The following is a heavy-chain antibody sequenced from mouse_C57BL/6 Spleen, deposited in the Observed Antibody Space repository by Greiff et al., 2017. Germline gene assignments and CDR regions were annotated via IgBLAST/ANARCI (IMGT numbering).Heavy chain of an antibody. V-gene: IGHV1-69*01. J-gene: IGHJ2*01. Sequence: QVQLQQPGAELVMPGASVKLSCKASGYTFTSYWMHWVKQRPGQGLEWIGEIDPSDSYTNYNQKFKGKATLTVDKSSSTAYMELRSLTSEDSAVYYCAREWDFDYWGQGTTLTVSS. CDR1: GYTFTSYW. CDR3: AREWDFDY. CDR2: IDPSDSYT.